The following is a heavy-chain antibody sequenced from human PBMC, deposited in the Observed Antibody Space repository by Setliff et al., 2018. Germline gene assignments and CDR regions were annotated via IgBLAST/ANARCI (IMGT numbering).Heavy chain of an antibody. J-gene: IGHJ4*02. D-gene: IGHD2-15*01. V-gene: IGHV5-51*01. CDR1: GYTFTNYW. Sequence: GESLKISCQGSGYTFTNYWIGWVRQMPGKGLEWRGTIWPGDSDTRYNPSFQGQVTISADKSISTASLQWRSLKASGTATYYCARVVGADGIGIDYWGQGTVVTVSS. CDR3: ARVVGADGIGIDY. CDR2: IWPGDSDT.